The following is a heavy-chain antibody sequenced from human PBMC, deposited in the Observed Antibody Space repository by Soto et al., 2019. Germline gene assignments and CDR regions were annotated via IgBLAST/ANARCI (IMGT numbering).Heavy chain of an antibody. CDR3: ARVLGALGHWFDP. CDR1: GYTFTSYG. V-gene: IGHV1-18*01. J-gene: IGHJ5*02. Sequence: QVQLVQSGAEVKKPGASVKVSCKASGYTFTSYGISWVRQAPGQGLEWMGRTSAYNGNTNYAQKLQGRVTMSTDTATSTAYMELRRLRADDTAVYYCARVLGALGHWFDPWGQGTLVTVSS. D-gene: IGHD1-26*01. CDR2: TSAYNGNT.